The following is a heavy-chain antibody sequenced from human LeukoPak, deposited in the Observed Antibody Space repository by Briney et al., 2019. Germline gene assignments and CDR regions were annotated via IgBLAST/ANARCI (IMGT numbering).Heavy chain of an antibody. D-gene: IGHD3-16*01. CDR3: ASGMMNFDY. CDR1: GGSFSGYC. V-gene: IGHV4-34*01. J-gene: IGHJ4*02. CDR2: INHSGST. Sequence: SEILSLTCAVYGGSFSGYCWSWIRQPPGKGLEWIGEINHSGSTNYNPSLKSRVTISVDTSKNQFSLKLSSVTAADTAVYYCASGMMNFDYWGQGTLVTVSS.